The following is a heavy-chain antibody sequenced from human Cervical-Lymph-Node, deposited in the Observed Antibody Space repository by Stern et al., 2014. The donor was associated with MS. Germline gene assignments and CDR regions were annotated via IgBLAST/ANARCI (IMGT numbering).Heavy chain of an antibody. CDR3: ARGWSSSYYFDY. J-gene: IGHJ4*02. CDR1: GGSFTNYY. CDR2: INHRGTT. D-gene: IGHD6-6*01. V-gene: IGHV4-34*01. Sequence: VQLQQWGAGLLKPSETLSLACAVYGGSFTNYYWGWIRQSPGKGLEWLGEINHRGTTTYNPSLKSRLTLSVDTSKNQFSLNLTSMTAADTAVYYCARGWSSSYYFDYWSPGALVTVSS.